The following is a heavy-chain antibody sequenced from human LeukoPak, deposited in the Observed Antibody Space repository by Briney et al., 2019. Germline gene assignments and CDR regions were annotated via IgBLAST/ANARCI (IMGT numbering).Heavy chain of an antibody. CDR2: INHSGST. V-gene: IGHV4-34*01. Sequence: SETLSLTCAVYGGSFNGYYWSWIRQPPGKGLEWIGEINHSGSTNYNPSLKSRVTISVDTSKNQFSLKLSSVTAADTAVYYCAREGVGEEASDAFDIWGQGTMVTVSS. J-gene: IGHJ3*02. D-gene: IGHD3-3*01. CDR1: GGSFNGYY. CDR3: AREGVGEEASDAFDI.